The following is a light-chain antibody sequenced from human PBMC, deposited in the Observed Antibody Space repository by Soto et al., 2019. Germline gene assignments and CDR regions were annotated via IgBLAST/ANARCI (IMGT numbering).Light chain of an antibody. CDR1: EIVSSD. CDR3: QQYNNWPPKWT. J-gene: IGKJ1*01. V-gene: IGKV3-15*01. CDR2: GAS. Sequence: EIVMTQSRVSLSVSPGERATLSCRSIEIVSSDLAWYQQKPGQAPRLFIYGASTRVTGIPARFSGSWSGTEFTLTISSLQSDDFAVYYCQQYNNWPPKWTFGQGTKVDIK.